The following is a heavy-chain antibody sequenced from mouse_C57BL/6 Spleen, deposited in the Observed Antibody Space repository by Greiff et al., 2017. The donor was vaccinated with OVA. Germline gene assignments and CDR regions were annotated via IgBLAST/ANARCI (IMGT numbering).Heavy chain of an antibody. CDR3: ARAGYYYGSSWYFDV. V-gene: IGHV5-16*01. D-gene: IGHD1-1*01. CDR1: GFTFSDYY. J-gene: IGHJ1*03. CDR2: INYDGSST. Sequence: EVMLVESEGGLVQPGSSMKLSCTASGFTFSDYYMAWVRQVPEKGLEWVANINYDGSSTYYLDSLKSRFIISRDNAKNILYLQMSSLKSEDTATYYCARAGYYYGSSWYFDVWGTGTTVTVSS.